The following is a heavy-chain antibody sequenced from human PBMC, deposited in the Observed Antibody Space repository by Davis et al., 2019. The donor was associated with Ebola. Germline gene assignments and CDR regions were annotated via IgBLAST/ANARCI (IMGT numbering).Heavy chain of an antibody. Sequence: GESLKTPFPALGFPFRRHAMHWAPQAPPTGLERVAFISYYGSNKYYADPVKVRFTISRDNSKNTLYLQMNSLRAEDTAVYYCAGPYFWNYDSSGYFHNDAFDIWGQGTMVTVSS. J-gene: IGHJ3*02. D-gene: IGHD3-22*01. V-gene: IGHV3-30-3*01. CDR1: GFPFRRHA. CDR3: AGPYFWNYDSSGYFHNDAFDI. CDR2: ISYYGSNK.